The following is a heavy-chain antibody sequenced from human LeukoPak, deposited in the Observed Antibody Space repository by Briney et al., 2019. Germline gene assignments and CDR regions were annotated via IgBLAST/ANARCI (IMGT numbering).Heavy chain of an antibody. V-gene: IGHV3-48*01. J-gene: IGHJ4*02. CDR1: GFTFSSYS. CDR3: ASPRGYCTNGVCDAFDY. Sequence: HPGGSLRLSCAASGFTFSSYSMNWVRQAPGKGLEWVSYISSSSSTIYYADSVKGRFTISRDNAKDSLYLQMNSLRAEDTAVYYCASPRGYCTNGVCDAFDYWGQGTLVTVSS. D-gene: IGHD2-8*01. CDR2: ISSSSSTI.